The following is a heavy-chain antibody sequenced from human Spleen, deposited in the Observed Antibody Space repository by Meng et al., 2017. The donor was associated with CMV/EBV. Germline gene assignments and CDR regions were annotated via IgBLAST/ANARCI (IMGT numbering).Heavy chain of an antibody. CDR1: GYTFTSYG. J-gene: IGHJ4*02. CDR2: INPSGGST. Sequence: QVRLGQSGAGVKKPGASVKVSCKASGYTFTSYGISWVRQAPGQGLEWMGIINPSGGSTSYAQKFQGRVTMTRDTSTSTVYMELSSLRSEDTAVYYCARTDYGDYDYWGQGTLVTVSS. V-gene: IGHV1-46*01. D-gene: IGHD4-17*01. CDR3: ARTDYGDYDY.